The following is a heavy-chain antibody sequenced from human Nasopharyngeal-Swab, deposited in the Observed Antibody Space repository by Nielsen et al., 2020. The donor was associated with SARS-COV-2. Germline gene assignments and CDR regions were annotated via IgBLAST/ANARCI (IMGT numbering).Heavy chain of an antibody. CDR3: ARGYGSFPYYFDH. CDR1: GGSVSTTTYF. V-gene: IGHV4-39*01. CDR2: VYYSGST. Sequence: SETLSLTCPVSGGSVSTTTYFWGWIRQPPGKGLEWIGTVYYSGSTYYNPSLKSRVTISVDTSKNQFSLKLKSVTATDTAVYYCARGYGSFPYYFDHWGQGTLVTVSS. D-gene: IGHD1-26*01. J-gene: IGHJ4*02.